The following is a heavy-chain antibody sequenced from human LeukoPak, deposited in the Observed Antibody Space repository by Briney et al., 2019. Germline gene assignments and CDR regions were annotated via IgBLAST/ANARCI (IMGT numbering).Heavy chain of an antibody. CDR3: ASDVSQWELLYYYYYGMDV. CDR2: ISAYNGNT. J-gene: IGHJ6*02. Sequence: ASVKVSCKASGYTFTSYGISWVRQAPGQGLEWMGWISAYNGNTNYAQKLQGRVTMTTDTSTSTAYMELRSLRSDDTAVYYCASDVSQWELLYYYYYGMDVWGQGTTVTVSS. D-gene: IGHD1-26*01. V-gene: IGHV1-18*01. CDR1: GYTFTSYG.